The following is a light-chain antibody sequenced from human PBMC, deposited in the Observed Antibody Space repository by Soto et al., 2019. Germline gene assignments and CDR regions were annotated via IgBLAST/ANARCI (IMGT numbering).Light chain of an antibody. V-gene: IGKV1-39*01. J-gene: IGKJ3*01. CDR3: QQSYTTPLFT. CDR1: QSISTN. CDR2: AAS. Sequence: DIQMTQSPSSLSASVGDRVTITCRASQSISTNLNWYQVKPGKAPKLLIYAASSLESGVPSRFSGSGSGTDFTLTISSLQPEDFATYYCQQSYTTPLFTFGHGTKVDIK.